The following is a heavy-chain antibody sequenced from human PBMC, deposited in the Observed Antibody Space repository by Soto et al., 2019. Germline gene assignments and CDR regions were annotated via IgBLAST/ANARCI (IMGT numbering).Heavy chain of an antibody. J-gene: IGHJ3*02. D-gene: IGHD3-10*01. CDR2: ISYDGSNK. Sequence: GGSLRLSCAASGFTFSSYAMHWVRQAPGKGLEWVAVISYDGSNKYYADSVKGRFTISSDNSQNTLYLQMNSLRAEDTAVYYCATDTSITIGRTPQAVACGIRGKGTM. CDR1: GFTFSSYA. CDR3: ATDTSITIGRTPQAVACGI. V-gene: IGHV3-30-3*01.